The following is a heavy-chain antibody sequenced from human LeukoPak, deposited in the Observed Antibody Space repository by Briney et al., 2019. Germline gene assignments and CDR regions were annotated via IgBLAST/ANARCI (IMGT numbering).Heavy chain of an antibody. CDR3: AKDRFLYSSGALGY. CDR2: ISYDGSNK. CDR1: GFTFSSYG. V-gene: IGHV3-30*18. Sequence: ERSLRLSCAASGFTFSSYGMHWVRQAPGKGLEWVAVISYDGSNKYYADSVKGRFTISRDNSKNTLYLQMNSLRAEDTAVYYCAKDRFLYSSGALGYWGQGTLVTVSS. D-gene: IGHD6-19*01. J-gene: IGHJ4*02.